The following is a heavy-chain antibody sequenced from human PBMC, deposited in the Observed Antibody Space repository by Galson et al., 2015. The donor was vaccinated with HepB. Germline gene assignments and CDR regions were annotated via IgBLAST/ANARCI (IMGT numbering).Heavy chain of an antibody. CDR1: GFTFSSYA. CDR3: AKISQRYCSGGSCYD. Sequence: SLRLSCAVSGFTFSSYALSWGRHAPGQGLEWVSAISGSGGSTYYADSVKGRFTISRDNSKNTLYLQMNSLRAEDTAVYYCAKISQRYCSGGSCYDWGQGTLVTVSS. CDR2: ISGSGGST. V-gene: IGHV3-23*01. J-gene: IGHJ4*02. D-gene: IGHD2-15*01.